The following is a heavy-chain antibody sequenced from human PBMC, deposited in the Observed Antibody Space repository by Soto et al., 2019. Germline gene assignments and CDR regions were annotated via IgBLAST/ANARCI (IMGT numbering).Heavy chain of an antibody. CDR1: GYTFSSYS. Sequence: QIQMLQSGAEVTQPGASVKISCKTSGYTFSSYSVSWVRQVPGQGLEWMAWISTYSGNTHYAERVQGRVTVTFDKSARTAFMEMLGLTSDDTAVYFCARDNGYYDLWGQGTLVTVSS. J-gene: IGHJ4*02. CDR2: ISTYSGNT. CDR3: ARDNGYYDL. V-gene: IGHV1-18*04.